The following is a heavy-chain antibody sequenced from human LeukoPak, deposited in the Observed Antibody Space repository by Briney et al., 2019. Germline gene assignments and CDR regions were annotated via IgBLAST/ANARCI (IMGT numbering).Heavy chain of an antibody. Sequence: SQTLSLTCAISGDSVSRNTAGWNWIRQSPSRGLEWLGRTYYRSKWYSDFAPSVRNRITINPDTSKNQFSLQLNSVTPEDTAVYYCARGLGGNWNWFDPWGQGTLVTVSS. V-gene: IGHV6-1*01. CDR1: GDSVSRNTAG. CDR3: ARGLGGNWNWFDP. J-gene: IGHJ5*02. CDR2: TYYRSKWYS. D-gene: IGHD4-23*01.